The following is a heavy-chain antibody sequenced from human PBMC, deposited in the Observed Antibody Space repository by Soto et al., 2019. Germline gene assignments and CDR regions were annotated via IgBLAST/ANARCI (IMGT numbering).Heavy chain of an antibody. CDR2: ISNSGGNT. CDR1: GFTFSSYA. V-gene: IGHV3-23*01. J-gene: IGHJ4*02. D-gene: IGHD1-26*01. CDR3: AKSGSHSYFDY. Sequence: RLSCAASGFTFSSYAMNWVRQAPGKGLEWVSAISNSGGNTYYADSVKGRFTISRDNSKNTLYLQMNGLRTEDTAIYYCAKSGSHSYFDYWGQGTLVTVSS.